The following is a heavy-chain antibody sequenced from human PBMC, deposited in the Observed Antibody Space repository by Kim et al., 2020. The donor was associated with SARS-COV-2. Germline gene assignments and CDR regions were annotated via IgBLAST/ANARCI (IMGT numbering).Heavy chain of an antibody. Sequence: SVKVSCKASGGTFSSYAISWVRQAPGQGLEWMGGIIPIFGTANYAQKFQGRVTITADESTSTAYMELSSLRSEDTAVYYCAAYYDSSGPTEPQALDAFDIWGQVTMVTVSS. J-gene: IGHJ3*02. D-gene: IGHD3-22*01. V-gene: IGHV1-69*13. CDR1: GGTFSSYA. CDR3: AAYYDSSGPTEPQALDAFDI. CDR2: IIPIFGTA.